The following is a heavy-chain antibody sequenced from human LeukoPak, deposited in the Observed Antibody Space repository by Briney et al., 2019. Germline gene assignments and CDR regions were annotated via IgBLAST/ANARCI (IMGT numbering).Heavy chain of an antibody. J-gene: IGHJ4*02. CDR1: GYGFTSYR. CDR2: IHPGDSDT. D-gene: IGHD2/OR15-2a*01. Sequence: GESLKISCKGSGYGFTSYRIGWVRQMPGKGLEWMGIIHPGDSDTRDSPSFQGQVTFSADKSISTVYLQWSSLEASDTAIYYCARHLSSTGSYLPLDYWGQGTLVIVSS. V-gene: IGHV5-51*01. CDR3: ARHLSSTGSYLPLDY.